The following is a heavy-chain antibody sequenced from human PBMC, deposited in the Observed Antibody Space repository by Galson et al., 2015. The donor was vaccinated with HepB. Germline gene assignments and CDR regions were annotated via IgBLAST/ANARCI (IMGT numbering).Heavy chain of an antibody. D-gene: IGHD2-2*01. Sequence: SLRLSCAASGFTFSSYWMSWVRQAPGKGLEWVANIKQDGSEKYYVDSVKGRFTISRDNAKNSLYLQMNSLRAEDTAVYYCAREGAAYCSSTSCPFDYWGQGTLVTVSS. CDR2: IKQDGSEK. V-gene: IGHV3-7*03. CDR3: AREGAAYCSSTSCPFDY. CDR1: GFTFSSYW. J-gene: IGHJ4*02.